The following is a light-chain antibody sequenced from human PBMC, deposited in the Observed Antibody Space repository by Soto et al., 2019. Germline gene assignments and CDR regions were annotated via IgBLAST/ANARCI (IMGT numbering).Light chain of an antibody. CDR3: QQSYTTPRT. CDR2: AAS. V-gene: IGKV1-39*01. CDR1: QSISSY. J-gene: IGKJ1*01. Sequence: DIAMTQSPSSLSASVGDRVTITCRASQSISSYLNWYQQKPGNAPNLLIYAASTLQSGVPSRFSAYGSETDVTLTISNLQAEDFATYYCQQSYTTPRTFGQGTKVEVK.